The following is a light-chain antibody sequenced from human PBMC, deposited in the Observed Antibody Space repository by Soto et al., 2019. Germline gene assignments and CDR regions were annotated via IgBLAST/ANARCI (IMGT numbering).Light chain of an antibody. CDR3: QHSNSYSEA. Sequence: DIQMTQSPSSLSASVGDRVPITCRASQNIDIFLSWYQQKPGKAPKLLIYKASTLKSGVPSRFSGSGSGTEFTLTISSLQPDDFATYYCQHSNSYSEAFGQGTKVDIK. V-gene: IGKV1-5*03. CDR1: QNIDIF. J-gene: IGKJ1*01. CDR2: KAS.